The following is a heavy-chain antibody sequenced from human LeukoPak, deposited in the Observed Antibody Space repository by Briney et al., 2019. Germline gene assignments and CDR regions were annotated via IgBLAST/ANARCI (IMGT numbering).Heavy chain of an antibody. CDR1: GGSFSGYY. D-gene: IGHD6-13*01. Sequence: PSETLSLTCAVYGGSFSGYYWSWIRQPPGKGLEWIGEINHSGSTNYNPSLKSRVTISVDTSKNQFSLKLSSVTAADTAVYYCARGCTGYSSSWYYGWFDPWGQGTLVTVSS. CDR2: INHSGST. CDR3: ARGCTGYSSSWYYGWFDP. J-gene: IGHJ5*02. V-gene: IGHV4-34*01.